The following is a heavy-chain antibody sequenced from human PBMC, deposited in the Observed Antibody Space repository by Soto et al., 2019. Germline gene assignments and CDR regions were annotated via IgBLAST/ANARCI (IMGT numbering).Heavy chain of an antibody. J-gene: IGHJ6*02. CDR3: TKDGRFDSDGSLYYYYYGMDV. Sequence: LRLSCAASGFTFNNYGMNWVRQAPGKGLEWVAIISNDGSNKYYIESVRGRFTISRDNSKNMLFLQMNSLRVEDTAVYFCTKDGRFDSDGSLYYYYYGMDVWGQGTTVT. D-gene: IGHD2-15*01. CDR2: ISNDGSNK. V-gene: IGHV3-30*18. CDR1: GFTFNNYG.